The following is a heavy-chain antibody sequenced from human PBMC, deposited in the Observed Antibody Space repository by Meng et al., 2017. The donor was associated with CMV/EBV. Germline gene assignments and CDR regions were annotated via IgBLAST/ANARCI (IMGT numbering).Heavy chain of an antibody. Sequence: GESLKISCAASGFTFSSYSMNWVRQAPGKGLEWVSSISSSSSYIYYADSVKGRFTTSRDNAKNSLYLQMNSLRAEDTAVYYCARDLAAGTRIFDYWGQGTLVTVSS. CDR3: ARDLAAGTRIFDY. CDR2: ISSSSSYI. V-gene: IGHV3-21*01. CDR1: GFTFSSYS. D-gene: IGHD6-13*01. J-gene: IGHJ4*02.